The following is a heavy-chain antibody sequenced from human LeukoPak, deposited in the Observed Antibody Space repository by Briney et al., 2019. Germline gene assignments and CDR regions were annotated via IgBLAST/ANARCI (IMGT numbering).Heavy chain of an antibody. J-gene: IGHJ4*02. CDR2: ITGDGSST. D-gene: IGHD5-24*01. CDR1: GFTFSGYW. Sequence: GGSLRLSCAASGFTFSGYWMHWVRQVPGKGLVWVSRITGDGSSTTYADSVKGRFTISRDNSKNTLYLQMGSLRAEDMAVYYCARVRDGYNYFPSDYWGQGTLVTVSS. V-gene: IGHV3-74*01. CDR3: ARVRDGYNYFPSDY.